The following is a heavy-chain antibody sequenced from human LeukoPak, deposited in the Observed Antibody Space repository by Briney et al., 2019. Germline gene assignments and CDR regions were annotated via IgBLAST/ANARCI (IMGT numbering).Heavy chain of an antibody. CDR2: ISANSGNT. V-gene: IGHV1-18*01. D-gene: IGHD3-3*01. CDR3: ARVTSSGFGFDY. Sequence: ASVKVSCKASGGTFSSYAISWVRQAPGQGLEWMGWISANSGNTNYAQNLQGRVTMTTDTSTSTAYMELRSLKSDDTAVYYCARVTSSGFGFDYWGQGTLVTVSS. CDR1: GGTFSSYA. J-gene: IGHJ4*02.